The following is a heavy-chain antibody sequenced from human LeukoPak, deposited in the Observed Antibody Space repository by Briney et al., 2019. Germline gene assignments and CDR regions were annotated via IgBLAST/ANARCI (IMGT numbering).Heavy chain of an antibody. CDR3: ARDIKLGYCSGGSCYSLVDY. CDR1: GFTFSSYW. Sequence: GGSLRLSCAASGFTFSSYWMSWVRQAPGKGLEWVANIKQDGSEKYYVDSVKGRFTISRDNAKNSLYLQMNSLRAEDTAVYYCARDIKLGYCSGGSCYSLVDYWGQGTLVTVSS. CDR2: IKQDGSEK. J-gene: IGHJ4*02. D-gene: IGHD2-15*01. V-gene: IGHV3-7*01.